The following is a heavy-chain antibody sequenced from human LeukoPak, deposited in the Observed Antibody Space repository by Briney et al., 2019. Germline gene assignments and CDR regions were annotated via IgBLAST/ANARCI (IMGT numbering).Heavy chain of an antibody. CDR1: GGSITSDGYY. V-gene: IGHV4-39*07. CDR2: IYYTGSI. CDR3: ARDGDCSGGSCYSDWFDP. Sequence: SETLSLTCSVSGGSITSDGYYWGWIRQTPGKGLEWMGSIYYTGSIFDNPSLKSRVTISMDKSRNQFSLKLSSVTAADTAVYYCARDGDCSGGSCYSDWFDPWGQGTLVTVSS. J-gene: IGHJ5*02. D-gene: IGHD2-15*01.